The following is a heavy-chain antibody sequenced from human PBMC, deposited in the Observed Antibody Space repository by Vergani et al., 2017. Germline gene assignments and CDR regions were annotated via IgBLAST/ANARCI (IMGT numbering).Heavy chain of an antibody. D-gene: IGHD6-6*01. V-gene: IGHV1-46*01. J-gene: IGHJ6*03. CDR2: INPSGGHT. CDR1: GYTFSNYY. CDR3: ARRCGSSLGYYYMDV. Sequence: QVQVVQSGAEVKKSGASVKVSCKTSGYTFSNYYMHWVRQAPGQGLEWMGIINPSGGHTNYAQKFQGRVTMTRDTSTGTVYMKTSSLRSDDTAVDYCARRCGSSLGYYYMDVWGKGTTVTVSS.